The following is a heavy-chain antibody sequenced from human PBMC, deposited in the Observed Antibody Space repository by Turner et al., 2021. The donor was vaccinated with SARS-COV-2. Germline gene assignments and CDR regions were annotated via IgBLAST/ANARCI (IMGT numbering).Heavy chain of an antibody. J-gene: IGHJ6*02. Sequence: QVQLQPWGAGLLKPSTTLSITCDVYGGSFSGYYWSWIRQHPGKGLEWIGEIDQSGRTNYTPSLKSRVTISVDTSKTQFSLKLSSVTAAETAVYYCAGEEVVFSASHTLYYYGMDVWGQGTTVTVSS. V-gene: IGHV4-34*01. CDR1: GGSFSGYY. CDR2: IDQSGRT. D-gene: IGHD3-22*01. CDR3: AGEEVVFSASHTLYYYGMDV.